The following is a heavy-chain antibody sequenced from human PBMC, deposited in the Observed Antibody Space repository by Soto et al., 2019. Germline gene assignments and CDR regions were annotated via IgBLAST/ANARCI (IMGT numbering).Heavy chain of an antibody. Sequence: SETPSLTCTVSGGSISSYYWSWIRQPPGKGLEWIGYIYYSGSTNYNPSLKSRVTISVDTSKNQFSLKLSSVTAADTAVYYCASRYGGTLDYWGQGTLVTVSS. CDR1: GGSISSYY. J-gene: IGHJ4*02. CDR2: IYYSGST. V-gene: IGHV4-59*08. D-gene: IGHD4-17*01. CDR3: ASRYGGTLDY.